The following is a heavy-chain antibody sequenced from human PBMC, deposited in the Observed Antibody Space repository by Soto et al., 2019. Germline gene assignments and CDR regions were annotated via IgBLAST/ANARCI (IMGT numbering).Heavy chain of an antibody. Sequence: ASVKVSCKASGYTFTGYYMQWVRQGLGQGLEWMGIINPSGGSTSYAQKFQGRVTMTRDTSTSTVYMELSSLRSEDTAMYYCARVPPITGTTGFDYWGQGTLVTVSS. J-gene: IGHJ4*02. CDR2: INPSGGST. CDR1: GYTFTGYY. CDR3: ARVPPITGTTGFDY. D-gene: IGHD1-7*01. V-gene: IGHV1-46*01.